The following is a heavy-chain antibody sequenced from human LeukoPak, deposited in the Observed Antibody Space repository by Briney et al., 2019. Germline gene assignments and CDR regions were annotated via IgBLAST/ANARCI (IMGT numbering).Heavy chain of an antibody. J-gene: IGHJ4*02. CDR2: MNPNSGNT. Sequence: AASVKVSCKASGYTFTSYDINWLRQATGQGLEWMGWMNPNSGNTGYAQKFQGRVTMTRNTSISTAYMELSSLRSEDTAVYYCARSDTAMVYFDYWGQGTLVTVSS. D-gene: IGHD5-18*01. V-gene: IGHV1-8*01. CDR3: ARSDTAMVYFDY. CDR1: GYTFTSYD.